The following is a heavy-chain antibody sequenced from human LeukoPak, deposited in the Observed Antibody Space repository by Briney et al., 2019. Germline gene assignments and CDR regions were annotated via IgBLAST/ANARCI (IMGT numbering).Heavy chain of an antibody. D-gene: IGHD2-15*01. V-gene: IGHV1-46*01. CDR3: ARDPGGYCSGGSCSHFDY. CDR2: INPSGGST. J-gene: IGHJ4*02. CDR1: GYTFTSYY. Sequence: ASVKVSCKASGYTFTSYYMHWVRQAPGQGLEWMGIINPSGGSTSYAQKFQGRVTMTRDTSTSTVYMELSSLRSEDTAVYYCARDPGGYCSGGSCSHFDYWGQGTLVTVSS.